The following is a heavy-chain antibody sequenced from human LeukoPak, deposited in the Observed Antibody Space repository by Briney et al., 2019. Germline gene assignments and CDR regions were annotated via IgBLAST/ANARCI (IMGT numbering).Heavy chain of an antibody. CDR3: ARDGYDFWSGIHY. CDR1: GFTFSSYW. D-gene: IGHD3-3*01. V-gene: IGHV3-7*01. CDR2: IKQDGSEK. J-gene: IGHJ4*02. Sequence: GGSLRLSCAASGFTFSSYWMTWVRQAPGKGLEWVANIKQDGSEKYYVDSVKGRFTISRDNAKNSLYLQMNSLRAEDTAVYYCARDGYDFWSGIHYWGQGTLVTVSS.